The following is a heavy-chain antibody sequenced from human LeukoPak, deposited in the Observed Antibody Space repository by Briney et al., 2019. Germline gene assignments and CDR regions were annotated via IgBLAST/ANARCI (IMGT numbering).Heavy chain of an antibody. Sequence: ASVKVSCKASGYTFTSYGISWVRQAPGQGLEWMGWISAYNGNTNYAQKLQGRVTMTTDTSTSTAYMGLRSLRSDDTAVYYCARAPLYYYDSSGYPHWGQGTLVTVSS. CDR3: ARAPLYYYDSSGYPH. CDR2: ISAYNGNT. D-gene: IGHD3-22*01. CDR1: GYTFTSYG. J-gene: IGHJ4*02. V-gene: IGHV1-18*01.